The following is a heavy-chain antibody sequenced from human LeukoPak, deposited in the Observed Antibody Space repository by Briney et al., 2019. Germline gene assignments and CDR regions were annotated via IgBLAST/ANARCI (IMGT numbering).Heavy chain of an antibody. Sequence: GGSLRLSCAASGFTFSSYSMNWVRQAPGKGLEWVSSISSSSSYIYYADSVKGRFTISRDNAKNSLYLLINGLRAEDTAVYYCARSYGYDAFDIWGQGTMVTVSS. CDR2: ISSSSSYI. V-gene: IGHV3-21*01. J-gene: IGHJ3*02. D-gene: IGHD5-18*01. CDR3: ARSYGYDAFDI. CDR1: GFTFSSYS.